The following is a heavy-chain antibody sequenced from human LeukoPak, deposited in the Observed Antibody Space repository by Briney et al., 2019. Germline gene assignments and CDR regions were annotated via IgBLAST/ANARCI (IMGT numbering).Heavy chain of an antibody. CDR1: GFTVSSNY. J-gene: IGHJ3*02. V-gene: IGHV3-53*01. Sequence: GGSLRLSCAASGFTVSSNYMSWVRQAPGKGLEWVSGITSSGGSTYYADSVKGRFTISRDNSKNMLYLQMNSLRAEDTAVYYCARGPTMVTDAFDIWGQGTMVTVSS. CDR2: ITSSGGST. CDR3: ARGPTMVTDAFDI. D-gene: IGHD3-10*01.